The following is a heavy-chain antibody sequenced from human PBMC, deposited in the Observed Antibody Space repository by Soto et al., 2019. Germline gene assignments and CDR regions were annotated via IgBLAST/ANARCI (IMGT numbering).Heavy chain of an antibody. CDR2: IIPILGIA. D-gene: IGHD2-21*02. CDR1: GGTFSSYT. CDR3: ARAPIGLCGGDCYSFEYFHH. V-gene: IGHV1-69*02. Sequence: QVQLVQSGAEVKKPGSSVKVSCKASGGTFSSYTISWVRQAPGQGLEWMGRIIPILGIANYAQKFQGRVTITADKSTSTAYRELRSLRSEDTAVYYCARAPIGLCGGDCYSFEYFHHWGQGTLVTVSS. J-gene: IGHJ1*01.